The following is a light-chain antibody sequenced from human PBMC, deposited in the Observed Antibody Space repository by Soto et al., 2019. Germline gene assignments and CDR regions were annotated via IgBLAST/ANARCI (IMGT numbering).Light chain of an antibody. CDR1: SGHSNYA. J-gene: IGLJ2*01. Sequence: QPVLTQSPSASASLGASVKLTCTLSSGHSNYAIAWHQQQPEKGPRYLMQLNRDGSHSKGDGIPNRFSGSSSGAERYLTISSLQSEDEADYYCQTLGTGIVIFGGGTKLTVL. CDR2: LNRDGSH. CDR3: QTLGTGIVI. V-gene: IGLV4-69*01.